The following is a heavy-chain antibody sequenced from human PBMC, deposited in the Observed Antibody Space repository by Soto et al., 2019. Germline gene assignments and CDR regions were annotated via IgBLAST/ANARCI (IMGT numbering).Heavy chain of an antibody. CDR1: GYTFTSYA. CDR2: INAGNGNT. V-gene: IGHV1-3*01. D-gene: IGHD4-17*01. Sequence: ASVKVSCKASGYTFTSYAMHWVRQAPGQRLEWMGWINAGNGNTKYSQKFQGRVTITRETSASTAYMELSSLRSEETAVYYCARFMDYGEHKYFDYWGQRTLVTVSP. CDR3: ARFMDYGEHKYFDY. J-gene: IGHJ4*02.